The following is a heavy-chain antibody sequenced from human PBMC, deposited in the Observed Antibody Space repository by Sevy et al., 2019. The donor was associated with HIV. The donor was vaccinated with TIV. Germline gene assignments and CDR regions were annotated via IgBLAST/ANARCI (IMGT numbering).Heavy chain of an antibody. CDR2: ITSSSSTI. D-gene: IGHD2-21*02. V-gene: IGHV3-48*02. J-gene: IGHJ6*02. Sequence: GGSLRLSCAASRFTFSSYSMNWVRQAPGKGLEWVSYITSSSSTIYYSDSVKGRFTISRDNAKNSLYLQMNSLRDEDTAVYYCARAYCGGDCYSRGINYYYYGMDVWGQGTTVTVSS. CDR3: ARAYCGGDCYSRGINYYYYGMDV. CDR1: RFTFSSYS.